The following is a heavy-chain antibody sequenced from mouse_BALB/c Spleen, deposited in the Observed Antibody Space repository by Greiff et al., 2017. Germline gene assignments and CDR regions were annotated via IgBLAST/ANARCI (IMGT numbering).Heavy chain of an antibody. V-gene: IGHV1-67*01. J-gene: IGHJ4*01. D-gene: IGHD2-4*01. CDR2: ISTYYGNT. Sequence: VQLQQSGPELVRPGVSVKISCKGSSYTFTDYAMHWVKQSHAKSLEWIGVISTYYGNTNYNQKFKGKATMTVDKSSSTAYMELARLTSEDSAVYYCARSYYDYDDAMDYWGQGTSVTVSS. CDR3: ARSYYDYDDAMDY. CDR1: SYTFTDYA.